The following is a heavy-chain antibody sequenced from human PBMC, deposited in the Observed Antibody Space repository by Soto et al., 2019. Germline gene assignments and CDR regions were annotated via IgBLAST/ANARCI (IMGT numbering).Heavy chain of an antibody. V-gene: IGHV1-3*01. CDR3: AREVPAATRVISYYYYMDV. CDR1: GYTFTSCA. J-gene: IGHJ6*03. Sequence: VSVKVSCKASGYTFTSCAMHWVRQAPGQRLEWMGWINAGNGNTKYSQKFQGRVTITRDTSASTAYMELSSLRSEDTAVYYCAREVPAATRVISYYYYMDVWGKGTTVTVSS. D-gene: IGHD2-2*01. CDR2: INAGNGNT.